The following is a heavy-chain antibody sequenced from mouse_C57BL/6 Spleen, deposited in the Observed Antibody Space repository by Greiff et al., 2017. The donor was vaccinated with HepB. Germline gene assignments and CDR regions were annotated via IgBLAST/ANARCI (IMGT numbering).Heavy chain of an antibody. Sequence: EVQLVESGGGLVQPGGSLSLSCAASGFTFTDYYMSWVRQPPGKALEWLGFIRNKANGYTTEYSASVKGRFTISRDNSQSILYLQMNALRAEDSATYYCAGLSELGRGPFAYWGQGTLVTVCA. CDR2: IRNKANGYTT. J-gene: IGHJ3*01. V-gene: IGHV7-3*01. CDR3: AGLSELGRGPFAY. D-gene: IGHD4-1*01. CDR1: GFTFTDYY.